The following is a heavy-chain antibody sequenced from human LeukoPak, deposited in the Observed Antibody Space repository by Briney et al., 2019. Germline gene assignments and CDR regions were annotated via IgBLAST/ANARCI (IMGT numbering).Heavy chain of an antibody. Sequence: PSETLSLTCAVYGGSFSGYYWSWIRQPPGKGLEWIGEINHSGSANYNPSLKSRVTISVDTSKNQFSLKLSSVTAADTAVYYCARGDSSSWPAFDYWGQGTLVTVSS. D-gene: IGHD6-13*01. V-gene: IGHV4-34*01. CDR3: ARGDSSSWPAFDY. J-gene: IGHJ4*02. CDR2: INHSGSA. CDR1: GGSFSGYY.